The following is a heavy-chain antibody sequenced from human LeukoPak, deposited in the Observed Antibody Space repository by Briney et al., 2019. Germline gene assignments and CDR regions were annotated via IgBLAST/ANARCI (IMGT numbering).Heavy chain of an antibody. V-gene: IGHV3-7*03. CDR1: RFTFSNYW. CDR3: AKDVGKWESLHFFDY. D-gene: IGHD1-26*01. CDR2: IKEDGSEK. J-gene: IGHJ4*02. Sequence: GGSLRLSCGASRFTFSNYWMSWVRQAPGKGLEWVANIKEDGSEKDYVDSVKGRFTISRDDSRNTLYLQMNSLRGDDTAVYYCAKDVGKWESLHFFDYWGQGTLVTVSS.